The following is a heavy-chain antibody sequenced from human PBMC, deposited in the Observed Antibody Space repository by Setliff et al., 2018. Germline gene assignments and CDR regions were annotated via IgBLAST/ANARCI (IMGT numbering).Heavy chain of an antibody. D-gene: IGHD3-9*01. CDR2: VFTATDDT. Sequence: GASVKVSCKTSGYSFTKYFLHWVRQAPGQGLEWMGRVFTATDDTQFRTEFQGRVSVTRDTSMSTTYMELSGLRSDDTAVYYCVRQDILTGYYAFDYWGQGTLVTVPQ. V-gene: IGHV1-2*06. CDR3: VRQDILTGYYAFDY. CDR1: GYSFTKYF. J-gene: IGHJ4*02.